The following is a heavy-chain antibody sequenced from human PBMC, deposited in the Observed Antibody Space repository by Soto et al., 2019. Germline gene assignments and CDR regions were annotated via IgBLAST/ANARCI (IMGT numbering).Heavy chain of an antibody. Sequence: GLEWMGWISAHNGKTNYAQKFQGRVTITTDESTSTAYMELSSLRSEDTAVYYCARERLERYYDSSGYYPSFSDYSGQRTLLSV. CDR2: ISAHNGKT. V-gene: IGHV1-18*01. J-gene: IGHJ4*02. CDR3: ARERLERYYDSSGYYPSFSDY. D-gene: IGHD3-22*01.